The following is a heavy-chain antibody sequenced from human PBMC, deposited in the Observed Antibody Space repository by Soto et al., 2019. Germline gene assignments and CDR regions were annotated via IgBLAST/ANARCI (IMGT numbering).Heavy chain of an antibody. J-gene: IGHJ4*02. CDR2: ISSSSSYI. V-gene: IGHV3-21*01. Sequence: GGSLRLSCAASGFTFSSYSMNWVRQAPGKGLEWVSSISSSSSYIYYADSVKGRFTISRDNAKNSLYLQMNSLRAEDTAVYYCARDCPDSGSYHFDSWGQGTLVTVSS. CDR1: GFTFSSYS. D-gene: IGHD3-10*01. CDR3: ARDCPDSGSYHFDS.